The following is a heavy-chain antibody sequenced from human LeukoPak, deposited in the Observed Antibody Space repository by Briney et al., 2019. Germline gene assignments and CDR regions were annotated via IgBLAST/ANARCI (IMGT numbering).Heavy chain of an antibody. CDR2: INPNSGGT. V-gene: IGHV1-2*02. CDR3: ARERGYCSSSTCYTSDAFDI. CDR1: GYTFTGYY. Sequence: ASVKVSCKTSGYTFTGYYMHWVRQAPGHGLEWMGWINPNSGGTNYAQRFQGRVTMTRDTSISTAYMELSRLRSDDTAVYYCARERGYCSSSTCYTSDAFDIWGQGTMVTVSS. J-gene: IGHJ3*02. D-gene: IGHD2-2*02.